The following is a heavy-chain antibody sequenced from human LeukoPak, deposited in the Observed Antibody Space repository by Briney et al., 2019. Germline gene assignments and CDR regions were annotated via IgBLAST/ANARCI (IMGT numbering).Heavy chain of an antibody. V-gene: IGHV3-7*03. D-gene: IGHD2-21*01. J-gene: IGHJ4*02. Sequence: GGSLRLSCVASGFSFGSNWMSWVRQAPGKGLEWVAILKQDGSEKNYVDSVKGRFTISRDNAKNSLYLQMNSLRAEDTAVYYCARLRYSDYWGQGTLVTVSS. CDR3: ARLRYSDY. CDR1: GFSFGSNW. CDR2: LKQDGSEK.